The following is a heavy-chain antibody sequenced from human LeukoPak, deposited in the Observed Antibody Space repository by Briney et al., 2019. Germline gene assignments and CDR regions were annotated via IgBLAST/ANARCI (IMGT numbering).Heavy chain of an antibody. V-gene: IGHV4-39*07. CDR2: IYYTGTT. Sequence: PSETLSLTCTVSGGSISSSSYHWGWIRQPPGKGLEWIGSIYYTGTTYYNPSLKSRVTISVDTSKNQFSLKLSSVTAADTAVYYCARGRHYYGSGSPYGRDYYYYYYMDVWGKGTTVTVSS. CDR3: ARGRHYYGSGSPYGRDYYYYYYMDV. J-gene: IGHJ6*03. CDR1: GGSISSSSYH. D-gene: IGHD3-10*01.